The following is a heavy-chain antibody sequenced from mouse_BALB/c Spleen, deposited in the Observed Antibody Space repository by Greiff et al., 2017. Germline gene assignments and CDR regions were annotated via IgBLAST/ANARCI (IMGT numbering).Heavy chain of an antibody. J-gene: IGHJ3*01. V-gene: IGHV5-6-5*01. CDR1: GFTFSSYA. CDR3: AREHRYDVAWFAY. D-gene: IGHD2-14*01. CDR2: ISSGGST. Sequence: EVKLVESGGGLVQPGGSRKLSCAASGFTFSSYAMSWVRQTPEKRLEWVASISSGGSTYYPDSVKGRFTISRDNARNILYLQMSSLRSEDTAMYYCAREHRYDVAWFAYWGQGTLVTVSA.